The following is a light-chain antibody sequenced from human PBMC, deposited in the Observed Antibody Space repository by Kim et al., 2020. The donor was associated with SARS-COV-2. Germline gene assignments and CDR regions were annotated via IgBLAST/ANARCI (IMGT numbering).Light chain of an antibody. J-gene: IGLJ1*01. CDR1: SLRSYY. V-gene: IGLV3-19*01. Sequence: SSELTQDPAVSVALGQTVMITCQGDSLRSYYASRYQQKPGQAPVVVIYGKNNRPSGIPDRFSGSSSGNTASLTITGAQAEDEADYYCNSRDSHHLLYVLG. CDR2: GKN. CDR3: NSRDSHHLLYV.